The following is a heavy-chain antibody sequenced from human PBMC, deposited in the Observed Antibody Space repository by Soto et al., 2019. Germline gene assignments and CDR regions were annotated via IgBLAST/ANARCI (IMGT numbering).Heavy chain of an antibody. CDR1: GFSLSTSGGA. CDR3: AFGGMFLTH. Sequence: QITWKESGTPLVKPTQTLTLTCTFSGFSLSTSGGALGWIRQPPGKALECLALIYWDDDKRYSPSLKSTPPIAKDTSKNQVVLTMTNRDAVDTATYFCAFGGMFLTHWAQGTLVTVSS. V-gene: IGHV2-5*02. CDR2: IYWDDDK. J-gene: IGHJ4*02. D-gene: IGHD3-10*01.